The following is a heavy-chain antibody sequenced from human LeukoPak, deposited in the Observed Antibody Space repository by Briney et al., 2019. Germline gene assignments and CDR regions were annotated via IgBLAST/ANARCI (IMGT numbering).Heavy chain of an antibody. CDR3: ARERTPKHYYGSGTYDRYFDH. Sequence: GGSLRLSCAASGFTFSSYEMNWVRQAPGKGLEWVSYISSSGSTIYYADSVKGRFTISRDNAKNSLYLQMNSLRAEDTALYYCARERTPKHYYGSGTYDRYFDHWGQGTLVTVSS. J-gene: IGHJ4*02. D-gene: IGHD3-10*01. CDR2: ISSSGSTI. CDR1: GFTFSSYE. V-gene: IGHV3-48*03.